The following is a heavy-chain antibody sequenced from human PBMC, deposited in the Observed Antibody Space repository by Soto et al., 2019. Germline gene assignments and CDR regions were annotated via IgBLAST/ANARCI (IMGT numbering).Heavy chain of an antibody. J-gene: IGHJ4*02. CDR3: ARGHLWLED. CDR2: IYYSGST. CDR1: GVSISGFY. D-gene: IGHD3-3*01. Sequence: SETLSLTCAVSGVSISGFYWSWIRQPPGKGLEYIGYIYYSGSTYYNPSLKSRVTVSLDSSKNQFSLKLTSVTAADTAIYYCARGHLWLEDWGLGTLVTVSS. V-gene: IGHV4-59*01.